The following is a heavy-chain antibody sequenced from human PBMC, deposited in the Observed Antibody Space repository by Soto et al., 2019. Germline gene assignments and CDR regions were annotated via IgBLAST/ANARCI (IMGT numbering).Heavy chain of an antibody. Sequence: GSVKVSCKASGYTFTNYHMHWVRQAPGQGLEWMGKINPSGGSTSFAQKFQGRVTMTSDTSTSTVYMELSSLRSEDTAVYYCARTTRIAVAGNYGMDVWGQGTTVTVSS. D-gene: IGHD6-19*01. CDR1: GYTFTNYH. V-gene: IGHV1-46*01. CDR3: ARTTRIAVAGNYGMDV. CDR2: INPSGGST. J-gene: IGHJ6*02.